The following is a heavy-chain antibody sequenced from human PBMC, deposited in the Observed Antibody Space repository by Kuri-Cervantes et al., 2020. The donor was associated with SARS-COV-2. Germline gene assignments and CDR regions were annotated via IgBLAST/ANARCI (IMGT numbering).Heavy chain of an antibody. V-gene: IGHV2-70*04. D-gene: IGHD7-27*01. Sequence: GPTLVKPTQTLTLTCTFSGFSLSTSGMRVSWIRQPPGKALEWLARIDLDDDKYYSTSLKTRLSISKDASKNQVVLTMTNMDPVDTATYYCAQMSPRLGIYYYGMDVWGQGTTVTVSS. J-gene: IGHJ6*02. CDR3: AQMSPRLGIYYYGMDV. CDR1: GFSLSTSGMR. CDR2: IDLDDDK.